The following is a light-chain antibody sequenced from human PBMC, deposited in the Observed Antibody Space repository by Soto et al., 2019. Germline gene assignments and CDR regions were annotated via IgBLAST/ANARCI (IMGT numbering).Light chain of an antibody. CDR2: DAS. V-gene: IGKV1-5*01. CDR1: QNINRW. Sequence: DIQMTQSPSTLAASVGDRVTITCRASQNINRWLAWYQQKPGKAPKVLIYDASSLESGVPSRFSGSGSGTEFTLTITSLQPDDFATYYCQQSDGYFGPGTKVDFK. CDR3: QQSDGY. J-gene: IGKJ3*01.